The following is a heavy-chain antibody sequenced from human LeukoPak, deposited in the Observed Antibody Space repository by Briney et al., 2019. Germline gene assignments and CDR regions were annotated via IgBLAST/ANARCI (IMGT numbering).Heavy chain of an antibody. CDR1: GGSFSDYH. CDR2: INQSGST. J-gene: IGHJ6*02. CDR3: ARGYYSNYRYYYYGMDV. V-gene: IGHV4-34*01. Sequence: SETLSLTCAVSGGSFSDYHWSWIRQSPGKGLEWIGEINQSGSTNYNPSLRSRVTISVDTSKNQFSLKLSSVTAADTAVYYCARGYYSNYRYYYYGMDVWGQGTTVTVSS. D-gene: IGHD4-11*01.